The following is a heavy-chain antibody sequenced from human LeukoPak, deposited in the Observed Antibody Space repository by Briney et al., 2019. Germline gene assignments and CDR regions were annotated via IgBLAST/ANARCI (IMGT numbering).Heavy chain of an antibody. CDR3: ARVADYDFLSGYYSPFDH. V-gene: IGHV3-7*01. J-gene: IGHJ4*02. Sequence: PGGSLRLSCAASGFSFSRYWMTWARQAPGKGLEWVANIKGDESDDHYVASVRGRFTISRGNAKRSLYLQMNNLRAEDTGAYYCARVADYDFLSGYYSPFDHWGQGVLVIVSS. D-gene: IGHD3-3*01. CDR1: GFSFSRYW. CDR2: IKGDESDD.